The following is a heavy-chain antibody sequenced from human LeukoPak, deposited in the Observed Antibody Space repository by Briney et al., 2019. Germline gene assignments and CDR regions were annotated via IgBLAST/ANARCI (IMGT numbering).Heavy chain of an antibody. CDR1: GGTFSSYA. Sequence: SVKVSCKASGGTFSSYAISWVRQAPGQGLEWMGGIIPIFGTANYAQKFQGRVTITADESTSTAYMELSSLRSEDTAVYYCASTDDFGGVIGPGVWFDYWGQGTLVTVSS. CDR3: ASTDDFGGVIGPGVWFDY. CDR2: IIPIFGTA. D-gene: IGHD3-16*02. J-gene: IGHJ4*02. V-gene: IGHV1-69*01.